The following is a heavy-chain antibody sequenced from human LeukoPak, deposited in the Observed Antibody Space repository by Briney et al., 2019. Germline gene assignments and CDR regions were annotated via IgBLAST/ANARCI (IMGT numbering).Heavy chain of an antibody. CDR1: GGSISSSNW. CDR3: ARRDGYCSGGSCYSDDAFDI. Sequence: SETLSLTCAVSGGSISSSNWWSWVRQPPGKGLEWIGEIYHSGSTNYNPSLKSRVTISVDKSENQFSLKLSSVTAADTAVYYCARRDGYCSGGSCYSDDAFDIWGQGTMVTVSS. CDR2: IYHSGST. J-gene: IGHJ3*02. D-gene: IGHD2-15*01. V-gene: IGHV4-4*02.